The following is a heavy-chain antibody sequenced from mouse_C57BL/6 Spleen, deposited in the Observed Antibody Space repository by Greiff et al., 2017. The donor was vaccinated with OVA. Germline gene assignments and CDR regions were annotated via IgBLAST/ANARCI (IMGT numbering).Heavy chain of an antibody. V-gene: IGHV1-9*01. CDR3: ARPYYYGSSYLYYFDY. CDR1: GYTFTGYW. CDR2: ILPGSGST. Sequence: QVQLKQSGAELMKPGASVKLSCKATGYTFTGYWIEWVKQRPGHGLEWIGEILPGSGSTNYNEKFKGKATFTADTSSNTAYMQLSSLTTEDSAIYYCARPYYYGSSYLYYFDYWGQGTTLTVSS. D-gene: IGHD1-1*01. J-gene: IGHJ2*01.